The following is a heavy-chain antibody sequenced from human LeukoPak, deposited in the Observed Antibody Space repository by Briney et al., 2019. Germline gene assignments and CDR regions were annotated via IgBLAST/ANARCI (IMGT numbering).Heavy chain of an antibody. J-gene: IGHJ5*02. V-gene: IGHV3-33*01. D-gene: IGHD3-16*02. CDR2: IYYDGSNE. CDR3: ARDRSLSWFDL. CDR1: GFTFRSYG. Sequence: GGSLRLSCAASGFTFRSYGMHWVRQAPGKGLEWVGIIYYDGSNEYYGGSVKGRFTISRDNSKNMLFLQMNSLRAEDTAVYYCARDRSLSWFDLWGQGTLITVSS.